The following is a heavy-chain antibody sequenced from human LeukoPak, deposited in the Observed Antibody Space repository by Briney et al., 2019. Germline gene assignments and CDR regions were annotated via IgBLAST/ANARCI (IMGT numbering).Heavy chain of an antibody. CDR3: ARDSDCSGGSCYGFGGY. J-gene: IGHJ4*02. D-gene: IGHD2-15*01. CDR1: GYTFTSYY. CDR2: INPSGGST. Sequence: ASVKVSCTASGYTFTSYYMHWVRQAPGQGLEWMGIINPSGGSTSYAQKFQGRVTMTRDTSTSTVYMELSSLRSEDTAVYYCARDSDCSGGSCYGFGGYWGQGTLVTVSS. V-gene: IGHV1-46*01.